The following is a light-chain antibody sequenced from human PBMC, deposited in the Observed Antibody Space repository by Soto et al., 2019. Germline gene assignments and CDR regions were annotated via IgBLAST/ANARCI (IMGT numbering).Light chain of an antibody. J-gene: IGKJ5*01. CDR1: QDISNY. Sequence: DIHRTHSPSSLSASVVYRVTITFQASQDISNYLNWYQQKPGKAPKLLIYDASNLETGVPSRFSGSGSGTDFTFTISSLQPEDIATYYCQQYDNLPITFGQGTRLEIK. CDR2: DAS. CDR3: QQYDNLPIT. V-gene: IGKV1-33*01.